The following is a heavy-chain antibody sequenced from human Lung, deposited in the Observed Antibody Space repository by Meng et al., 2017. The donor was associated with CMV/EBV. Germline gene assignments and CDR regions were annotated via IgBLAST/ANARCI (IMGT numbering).Heavy chain of an antibody. Sequence: GGSXRLSCTVSGFTFSDYYMNWIRQAPGKGLQWVSYISSSGRTAHYADSVKGRFTTSRDNAKNSLFLQMNSLSAEDTAVYYCAREAATVSYRWGQGTLVTVSS. J-gene: IGHJ4*02. CDR3: AREAATVSYR. D-gene: IGHD3-9*01. CDR1: GFTFSDYY. CDR2: ISSSGRTA. V-gene: IGHV3-11*01.